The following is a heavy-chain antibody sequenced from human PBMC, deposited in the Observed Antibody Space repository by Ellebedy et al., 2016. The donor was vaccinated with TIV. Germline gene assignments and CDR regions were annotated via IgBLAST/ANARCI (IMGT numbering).Heavy chain of an antibody. D-gene: IGHD3-16*02. CDR3: ARADIAPVPSYHGMDV. Sequence: GESLKISXAASGFTFSSYAMSWVRQAPGKGLEWVSVISDSGGTTYFADSVKGRFTISRDNFKNSLHLQMNSLRAGDTGVYYCARADIAPVPSYHGMDVWGRGTSVTVS. J-gene: IGHJ6*02. V-gene: IGHV3-23*01. CDR2: ISDSGGTT. CDR1: GFTFSSYA.